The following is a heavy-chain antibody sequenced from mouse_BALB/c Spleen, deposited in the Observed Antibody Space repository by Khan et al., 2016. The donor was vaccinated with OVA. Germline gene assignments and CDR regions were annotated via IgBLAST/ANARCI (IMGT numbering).Heavy chain of an antibody. CDR1: GYSITSGYS. V-gene: IGHV3-1*02. Sequence: EVQLQESGPDLVKPSQSLSLTCTVTGYSITSGYSWHWIRQFPGNRLEWMAYIHYSGSTNYNPSLKSRISITRDTSKNQFFLPLNSVTPEDTATYYYAGFYYYDSNFSYWGQGTLDTVSA. CDR2: IHYSGST. D-gene: IGHD1-1*01. CDR3: AGFYYYDSNFSY. J-gene: IGHJ3*01.